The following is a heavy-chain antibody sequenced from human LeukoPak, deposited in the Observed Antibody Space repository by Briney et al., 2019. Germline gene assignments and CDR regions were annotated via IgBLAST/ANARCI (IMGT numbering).Heavy chain of an antibody. CDR2: IYSGGST. V-gene: IGHV3-53*01. D-gene: IGHD3-10*01. Sequence: GGSLRLSCAASGFTVNSNYMSWVRQAPGKGLEWISVIYSGGSTYYADSVKGRFTISRDNSKNTLYLQMNSLRAEDTAVYYCAREVVRGVIDYWGQGTLVTVSS. CDR3: AREVVRGVIDY. CDR1: GFTVNSNY. J-gene: IGHJ4*02.